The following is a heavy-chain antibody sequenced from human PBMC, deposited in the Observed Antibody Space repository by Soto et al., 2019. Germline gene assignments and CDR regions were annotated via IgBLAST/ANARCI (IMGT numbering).Heavy chain of an antibody. CDR2: ISGSGGST. CDR1: GDSLTTNK. D-gene: IGHD6-6*01. V-gene: IGHV3-23*01. Sequence: VQLQESGPGLVRPSGTLSLTCAVSGDSLTTNKWWSWVRQSPGKGLEWVSAISGSGGSTYYADSVKGRFTISRDNSKNTLYLQMNSLRAEDTAVYYCAKAVWARPLYYFDYWGQGTLVTVSS. CDR3: AKAVWARPLYYFDY. J-gene: IGHJ4*02.